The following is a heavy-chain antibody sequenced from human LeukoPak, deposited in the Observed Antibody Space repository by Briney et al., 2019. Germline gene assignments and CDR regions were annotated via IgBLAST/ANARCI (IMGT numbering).Heavy chain of an antibody. CDR2: IYYSGST. V-gene: IGHV4-59*08. D-gene: IGHD3-9*01. J-gene: IGHJ4*02. Sequence: SETLSLTCTVSGGSISSYYWSWIRQPPGKGLEWIGYIYYSGSTNYNPSLKSRVTISVDTSKNQFSLKLSSVTAADTAVYYCARLRYDISTGPGTFDYWGQGTLVTVSS. CDR1: GGSISSYY. CDR3: ARLRYDISTGPGTFDY.